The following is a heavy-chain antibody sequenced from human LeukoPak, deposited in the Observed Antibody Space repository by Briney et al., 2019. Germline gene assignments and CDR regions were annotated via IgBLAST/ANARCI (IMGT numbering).Heavy chain of an antibody. D-gene: IGHD5-18*01. CDR2: ISYDGSNK. J-gene: IGHJ4*02. CDR1: GFTFSSYA. CDR3: ARNVDTAMVRALDY. Sequence: PGRSLRLSCAASGFTFSSYAMHWVRQAPGKGLVWVAVISYDGSNKYYADSVKGRFTISRDNSKNTLYLQMNSLRAEDTAVYYCARNVDTAMVRALDYWGQGTLVTVSS. V-gene: IGHV3-30-3*01.